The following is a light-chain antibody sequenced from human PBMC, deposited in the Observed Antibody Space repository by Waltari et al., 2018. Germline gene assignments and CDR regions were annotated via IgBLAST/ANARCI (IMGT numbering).Light chain of an antibody. Sequence: QSLLTQPPSASGTPGQRVTISCSGDSSNIGGSTVSWYQQIPGAAPKLLIYNNDQRPSGVPERFSGSQSGTSASLAISGLQSEDDGYYYCAAWDDSLTGPVFGIGTKVTV. J-gene: IGLJ1*01. CDR3: AAWDDSLTGPV. CDR1: SSNIGGST. CDR2: NND. V-gene: IGLV1-44*01.